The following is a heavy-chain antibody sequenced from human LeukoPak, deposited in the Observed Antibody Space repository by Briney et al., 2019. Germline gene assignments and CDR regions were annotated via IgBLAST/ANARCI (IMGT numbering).Heavy chain of an antibody. V-gene: IGHV3-74*01. J-gene: IGHJ4*02. CDR2: INSDGSST. D-gene: IGHD3-22*01. Sequence: GGSLRLSCAASGFTFSSYWMHWVRQAPGKGLVWASRINSDGSSTGYADSVKGRFTISRDNAKNTLYLQMNSLRAEDTAVYYCAAPPPRSYYYDSSGQLDYWGQGTLVTVSS. CDR3: AAPPPRSYYYDSSGQLDY. CDR1: GFTFSSYW.